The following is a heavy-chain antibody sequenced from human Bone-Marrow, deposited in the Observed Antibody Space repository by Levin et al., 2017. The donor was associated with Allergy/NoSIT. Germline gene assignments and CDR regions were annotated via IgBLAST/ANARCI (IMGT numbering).Heavy chain of an antibody. J-gene: IGHJ6*02. CDR2: ISYDGSNK. CDR3: ARVGSSSWSDFYYYGMDG. Sequence: GGSLRLSCAASGFTFSSYAMHWVRQAPGKGLEWVALISYDGSNKYFADSVKGRFTISRDNSKNTLYLQMNSLRGEDTAVYYCARVGSSSWSDFYYYGMDGWGQGTTVTVSS. D-gene: IGHD6-13*01. V-gene: IGHV3-30-3*01. CDR1: GFTFSSYA.